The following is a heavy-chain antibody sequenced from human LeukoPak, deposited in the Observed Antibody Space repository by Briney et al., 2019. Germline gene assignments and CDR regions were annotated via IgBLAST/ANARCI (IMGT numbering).Heavy chain of an antibody. D-gene: IGHD3-9*01. V-gene: IGHV4-38-2*02. CDR3: ARERGGPWDILAGTFDS. Sequence: KSSETLSLTCAVSGYSISSGYYWGWSRQPPGQGREWIGVIYHSGSTYYNPSLESRVTISVDTSKNQFSLKLNSVTAAATAVYYCARERGGPWDILAGTFDSWGQGTLVTVSS. CDR1: GYSISSGYY. J-gene: IGHJ4*02. CDR2: IYHSGST.